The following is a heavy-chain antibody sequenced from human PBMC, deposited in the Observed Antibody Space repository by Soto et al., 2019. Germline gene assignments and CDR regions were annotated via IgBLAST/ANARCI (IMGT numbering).Heavy chain of an antibody. V-gene: IGHV4-30-4*01. J-gene: IGHJ2*01. Sequence: PSETLSLTCSVSGGSINNNDYYWSWIRQPPGKGLEWIGYVYYSGSSDYIPSLKSRLSMSIDKSKNQFHLKLNSVTAADTATYFCARMSYFYDKWYFDIWGRGTLVTSPQ. CDR3: ARMSYFYDKWYFDI. D-gene: IGHD3-22*01. CDR2: VYYSGSS. CDR1: GGSINNNDYY.